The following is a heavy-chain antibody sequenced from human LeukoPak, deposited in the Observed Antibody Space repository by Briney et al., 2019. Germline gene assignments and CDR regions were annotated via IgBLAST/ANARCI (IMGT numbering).Heavy chain of an antibody. J-gene: IGHJ3*02. V-gene: IGHV4-61*02. Sequence: SETLSLTCTVSGGSISSGSYYWSWIRQPAGKGLEWIGRIYTSGSTNYNPSLKSRVTMSVDTSKNQFSLKLSSVTAADTAVYYCARGIFGSGWSLDAFDIWGQGTMVTVSS. CDR2: IYTSGST. D-gene: IGHD6-19*01. CDR3: ARGIFGSGWSLDAFDI. CDR1: GGSISSGSYY.